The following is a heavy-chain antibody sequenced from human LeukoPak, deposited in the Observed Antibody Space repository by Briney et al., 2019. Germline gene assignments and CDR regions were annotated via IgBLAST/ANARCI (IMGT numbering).Heavy chain of an antibody. CDR1: GFTVSSNY. Sequence: GGSLRLSCAASGFTVSSNYMSWVRQAPGKGLEWVSVIYSGGSTYYADSVKGRFTISRHNSKNTLYLQMNSLRAEDTAVYYCARAESGAAGTALFDYWGQGTLVTVSS. V-gene: IGHV3-53*04. CDR2: IYSGGST. CDR3: ARAESGAAGTALFDY. J-gene: IGHJ4*02. D-gene: IGHD6-13*01.